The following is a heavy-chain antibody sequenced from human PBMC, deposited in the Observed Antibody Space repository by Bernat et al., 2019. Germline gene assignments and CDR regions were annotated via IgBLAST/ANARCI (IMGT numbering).Heavy chain of an antibody. CDR2: IWYDGSNK. V-gene: IGHV3-33*01. J-gene: IGHJ1*01. CDR3: ARDIPPYSSGWQEYFQH. CDR1: GFTFSSYG. Sequence: QVQLVESGGGVVQPGRSLRLSCAASGFTFSSYGMHWVRQAPGKGLEWVAVIWYDGSNKYYADSVKGRFTISRDNSKNTLYLQMNSLRAEDTTVYYCARDIPPYSSGWQEYFQHWGQGTLVTVSS. D-gene: IGHD6-19*01.